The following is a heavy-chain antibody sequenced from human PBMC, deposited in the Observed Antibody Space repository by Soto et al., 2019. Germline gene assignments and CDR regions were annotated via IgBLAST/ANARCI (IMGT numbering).Heavy chain of an antibody. CDR3: AAHCSGGSCYSKDYYYGMDV. V-gene: IGHV1-18*01. CDR1: GYTFTSYG. CDR2: ISAYNGNT. D-gene: IGHD2-15*01. Sequence: QVQLVQSGAEVKKPGASVKVSCKASGYTFTSYGISWVRQAPGQGLEWMGWISAYNGNTNYAQKLQGRVTMTTDTSTSTAYMELRSLRSDDTAVDYCAAHCSGGSCYSKDYYYGMDVWGQGTTVTVSS. J-gene: IGHJ6*02.